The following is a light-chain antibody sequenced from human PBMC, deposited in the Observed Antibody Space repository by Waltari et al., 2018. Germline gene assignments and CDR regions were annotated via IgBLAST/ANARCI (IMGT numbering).Light chain of an antibody. Sequence: QSALTQPRSVSGSPGQSVTISCPGTSSDVGGYNYFSWYQQHPGKAPKLVIYDVSKRPSGVPDRFSGSKSANTASLTISGLQAEDEADYYCCSYAGSYTLEVFGGGTKLTVL. CDR3: CSYAGSYTLEV. V-gene: IGLV2-11*01. CDR2: DVS. CDR1: SSDVGGYNY. J-gene: IGLJ3*02.